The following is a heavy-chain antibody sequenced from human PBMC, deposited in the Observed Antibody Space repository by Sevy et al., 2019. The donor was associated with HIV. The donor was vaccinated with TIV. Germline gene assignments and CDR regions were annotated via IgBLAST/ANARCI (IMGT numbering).Heavy chain of an antibody. J-gene: IGHJ4*02. D-gene: IGHD6-13*01. Sequence: GGSLRLSCAASGFTFSTYAMHWVRQAPGKGLEWVAVISHDGSNKSYADSVKGRFTISRDNSKNTLYLKMNSLRAEETAVYYCARDRSSSWMNYFFDYWGQGALVTVSS. V-gene: IGHV3-30*04. CDR2: ISHDGSNK. CDR1: GFTFSTYA. CDR3: ARDRSSSWMNYFFDY.